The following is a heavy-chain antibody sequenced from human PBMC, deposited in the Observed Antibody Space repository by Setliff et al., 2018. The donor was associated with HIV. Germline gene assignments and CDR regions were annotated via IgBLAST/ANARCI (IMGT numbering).Heavy chain of an antibody. D-gene: IGHD4-17*01. Sequence: PSETLSLTCTVSGGSISSYFWTWIRQSPGKGLEWIGEINHDRTTNYNPSLKSRVTISVDTSKNQFSLTLNSVTAADTAMYYCVRDDYGYNGKGFDYWGPGTLVTVSS. CDR2: INHDRTT. J-gene: IGHJ4*02. CDR1: GGSISSYF. V-gene: IGHV4-34*01. CDR3: VRDDYGYNGKGFDY.